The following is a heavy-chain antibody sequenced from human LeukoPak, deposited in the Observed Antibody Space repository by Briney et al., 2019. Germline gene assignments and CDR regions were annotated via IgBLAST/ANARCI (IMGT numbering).Heavy chain of an antibody. D-gene: IGHD3-10*01. CDR1: GFTFDDYA. Sequence: PGGSLRLSCAASGFTFDDYAMHWVRQAPGKGLGWVSGIRWNSGSIGYADSVKGRFTISRDNAKNSLYLQMNSLRAEDTALYYCAKDLWFGEFLFDYWGQGTLVTVSS. CDR2: IRWNSGSI. J-gene: IGHJ4*02. V-gene: IGHV3-9*01. CDR3: AKDLWFGEFLFDY.